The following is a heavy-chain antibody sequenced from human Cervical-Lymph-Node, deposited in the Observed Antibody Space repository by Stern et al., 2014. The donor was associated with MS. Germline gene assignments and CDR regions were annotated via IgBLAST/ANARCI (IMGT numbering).Heavy chain of an antibody. Sequence: MQLVESGAEAKKPGSSVKASCKASGGTFSSYAISWGRQAPGQRLEWMGGIIAILATTTYARKFQGRVTISADKSTSTVYMELNSLRSEDTAIFYCTRDSPVAGVTDWGQGTLVTVSS. D-gene: IGHD6-19*01. CDR1: GGTFSSYA. V-gene: IGHV1-69*06. J-gene: IGHJ4*02. CDR2: IIAILATT. CDR3: TRDSPVAGVTD.